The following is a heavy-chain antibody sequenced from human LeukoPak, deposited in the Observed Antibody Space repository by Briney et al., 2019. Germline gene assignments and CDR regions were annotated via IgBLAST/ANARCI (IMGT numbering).Heavy chain of an antibody. V-gene: IGHV4-61*02. Sequence: SETLSLTCTASGDSISSDSYYWNWIRQPAGKGLEWIGLIYTRGSTNYNPSLKSRVTISLDTSKNQFSLKLTSVTAADTAVYYCARVFDQWGQGTLVTVSS. CDR3: ARVFDQ. CDR2: IYTRGST. CDR1: GDSISSDSYY. J-gene: IGHJ4*02.